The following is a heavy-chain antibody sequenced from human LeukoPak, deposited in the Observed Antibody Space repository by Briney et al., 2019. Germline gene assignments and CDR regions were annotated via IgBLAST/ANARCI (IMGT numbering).Heavy chain of an antibody. CDR1: GGSFSGYY. D-gene: IGHD6-13*01. CDR3: ASRRYSSSWRRFDY. J-gene: IGHJ4*02. CDR2: INHSGST. V-gene: IGHV4-34*01. Sequence: SETLSLTCAVYGGSFSGYYWSWIRQPPGKGLEWIGEINHSGSTNYNPSLKSRVTISVDTSKNQFSLKLTSVTAADTAVYYCASRRYSSSWRRFDYWGQGTLVTVSS.